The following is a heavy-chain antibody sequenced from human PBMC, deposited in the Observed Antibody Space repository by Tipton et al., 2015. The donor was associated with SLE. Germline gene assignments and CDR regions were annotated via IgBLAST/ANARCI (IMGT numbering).Heavy chain of an antibody. Sequence: GSLRLSCAASGFSFDGHGMSWVRQAPGKGLEWISGINWNGGSTGYGDSVKGRFTISRDNAKNSLYLQMSGLGAEDAALYFCAKDVYGSGSPFYFDSWGQGTLVTVSS. CDR2: INWNGGST. J-gene: IGHJ4*02. CDR1: GFSFDGHG. CDR3: AKDVYGSGSPFYFDS. V-gene: IGHV3-20*04. D-gene: IGHD3-10*01.